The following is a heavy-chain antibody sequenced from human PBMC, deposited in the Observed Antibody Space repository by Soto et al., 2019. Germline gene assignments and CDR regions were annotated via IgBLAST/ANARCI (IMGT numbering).Heavy chain of an antibody. D-gene: IGHD5-12*01. CDR2: IWYDGSNK. Sequence: QVQLVESGGGVVQPGRSLRLSCAASGFTFSSYGMHWVRQAPGKGLEWVAVIWYDGSNKYYADSVKGRFTISRDNSKNPLYLQMNSLRAEDTAVYYCARGGPTITPAWYFDLWGRGTLVTVSS. V-gene: IGHV3-33*01. CDR1: GFTFSSYG. CDR3: ARGGPTITPAWYFDL. J-gene: IGHJ2*01.